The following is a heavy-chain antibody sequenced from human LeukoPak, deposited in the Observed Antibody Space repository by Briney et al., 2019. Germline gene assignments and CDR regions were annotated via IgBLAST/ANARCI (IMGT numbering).Heavy chain of an antibody. V-gene: IGHV5-51*01. CDR2: IYPGDSDT. CDR1: GYSFTSCW. CDR3: ARLPYYDFWSGYSSFDY. Sequence: GESLKISCKGSGYSFTSCWIGWVRQMPGKGLEWMGIIYPGDSDTRYSPSFQGQVTISADKSISTAYLQWSSLKASDTAMYYCARLPYYDFWSGYSSFDYWGQGTLVTVSS. J-gene: IGHJ4*02. D-gene: IGHD3-3*01.